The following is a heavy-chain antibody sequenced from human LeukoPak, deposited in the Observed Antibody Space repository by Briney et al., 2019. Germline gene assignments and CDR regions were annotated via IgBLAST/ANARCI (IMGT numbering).Heavy chain of an antibody. CDR3: ARTGFLDH. CDR1: GFTFSSYW. V-gene: IGHV3-74*01. CDR2: VNGDGSST. D-gene: IGHD7-27*01. J-gene: IGHJ4*02. Sequence: GGPLRLSCAASGFTFSSYWMNWVRQAPGKGLVWVSRVNGDGSSTNYADSVKGRFTISRDNAKNTLYLQMNSLRAEDTAVYYCARTGFLDHWGQGTLVTVSS.